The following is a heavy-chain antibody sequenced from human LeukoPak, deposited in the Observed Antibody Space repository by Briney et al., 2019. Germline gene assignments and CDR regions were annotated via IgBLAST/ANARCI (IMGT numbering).Heavy chain of an antibody. J-gene: IGHJ5*02. D-gene: IGHD3-22*01. V-gene: IGHV4-34*01. CDR1: GGSFSGYY. CDR3: AADSSGYYYESWFDP. Sequence: SETLSLTCAVYGGSFSGYYWSWIRQPPGKGLEWIGEINHNGSTSYNPSLKSRVTISVDTSKNQFSLKLSSVTAADTAVYYRAADSSGYYYESWFDPWGQGTLVTVSS. CDR2: INHNGST.